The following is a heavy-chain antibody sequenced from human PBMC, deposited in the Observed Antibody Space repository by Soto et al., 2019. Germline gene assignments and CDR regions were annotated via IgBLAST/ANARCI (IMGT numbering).Heavy chain of an antibody. CDR1: GYTLTELS. D-gene: IGHD2-15*01. J-gene: IGHJ6*03. CDR2: FDPEDGET. V-gene: IGHV1-24*01. Sequence: ASVKVSCKVSGYTLTELSMHWVRQAPGKGLEWMGGFDPEDGETIYAQKFQGRVTMTEDTSTDTAYMELSSLRSEDTAVYYCATESSWWRGREDANYYYYYMDVWGKGTTVTVSS. CDR3: ATESSWWRGREDANYYYYYMDV.